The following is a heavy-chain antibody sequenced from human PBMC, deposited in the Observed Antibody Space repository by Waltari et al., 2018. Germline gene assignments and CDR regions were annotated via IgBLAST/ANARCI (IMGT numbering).Heavy chain of an antibody. D-gene: IGHD3-10*01. J-gene: IGHJ4*02. V-gene: IGHV4-39*01. Sequence: QLQLQESGPGLVKPSETLSLTCTVSGGSISSSSYYWGWIRQPPGKGLEWIGSIYYSGSTYYNPSLKSRVTISVDTSKNQFSLKLSSVTAADTAVYYCARPGGGSGSYYMDYWGQGTLVTVSS. CDR1: GGSISSSSYY. CDR2: IYYSGST. CDR3: ARPGGGSGSYYMDY.